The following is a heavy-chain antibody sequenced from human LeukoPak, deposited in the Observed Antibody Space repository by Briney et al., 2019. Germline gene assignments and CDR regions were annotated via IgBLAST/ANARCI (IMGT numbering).Heavy chain of an antibody. CDR3: AKDAAGPEY. J-gene: IGHJ4*02. D-gene: IGHD6-13*01. Sequence: GGSLRLSCVVSGLTFSSYSMSWVRQAPGTGLEWVSGISASGGDTWYPDSVKGRFTISRDNSKNTLFLQMNSLRVEDTAIYYCAKDAAGPEYWGQGTRVTVSS. CDR1: GLTFSSYS. V-gene: IGHV3-23*01. CDR2: ISASGGDT.